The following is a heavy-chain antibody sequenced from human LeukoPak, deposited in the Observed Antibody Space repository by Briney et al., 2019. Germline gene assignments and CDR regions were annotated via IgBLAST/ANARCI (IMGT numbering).Heavy chain of an antibody. CDR2: IWYEVSNK. CDR3: AKDLRREQTAGTGGLFDY. D-gene: IGHD3/OR15-3a*01. CDR1: LFTLSIYG. J-gene: IGHJ4*02. V-gene: IGHV3-33*06. Sequence: RRALRLSRVPSLFTLSIYGMHWVRQAPRKGREWVAVIWYEVSNKYYEASVKGRFPISRDNSKNTVYLEMNSLGGQDTGVYYWAKDLRREQTAGTGGLFDYWGQGTLVTVSS.